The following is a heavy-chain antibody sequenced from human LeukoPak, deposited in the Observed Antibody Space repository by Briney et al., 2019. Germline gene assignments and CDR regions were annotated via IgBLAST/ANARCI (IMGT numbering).Heavy chain of an antibody. CDR1: GFTFSNYW. CDR2: ISYDGSNK. D-gene: IGHD2-2*01. CDR3: AKDRVGIFDY. Sequence: PGESLRLSCLASGFTFSNYWTNWVRQAPGKGLEWVAVISYDGSNKYYADSVKGRFTISRDNSKNTLYLQMNSLRAEDTAVYYCAKDRVGIFDYWGQGTLVTVSS. V-gene: IGHV3-30*18. J-gene: IGHJ4*02.